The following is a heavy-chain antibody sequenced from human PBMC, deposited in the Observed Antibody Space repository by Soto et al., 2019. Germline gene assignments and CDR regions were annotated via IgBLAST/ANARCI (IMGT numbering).Heavy chain of an antibody. CDR1: GGSISNYY. V-gene: IGHV4-59*01. Sequence: SETLSLTCTVSGGSISNYYWSWIRQPPGKGLEWIGYIYSSGSTNYNPSLKSRVTISADTSKNQVSLKLTSVTAADTAVHYCVSYDFLTGHNPFDPWGQGTLVTVSS. CDR3: VSYDFLTGHNPFDP. D-gene: IGHD3-9*01. CDR2: IYSSGST. J-gene: IGHJ5*02.